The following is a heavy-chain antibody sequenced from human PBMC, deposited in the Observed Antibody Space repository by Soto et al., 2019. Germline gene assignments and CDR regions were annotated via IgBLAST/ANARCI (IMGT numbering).Heavy chain of an antibody. D-gene: IGHD6-6*01. V-gene: IGHV1-18*01. CDR3: ARAPIIEQLIDSFDP. CDR1: GYTFTSYG. CDR2: ISAYNGNT. J-gene: IGHJ5*02. Sequence: ASVKVSCKASGYTFTSYGISWVRQAPGQGLEWMGWISAYNGNTNYAQKLQGRVTMTTDTSTSTAYMELRSLRSDDTAVYYCARAPIIEQLIDSFDPWGQGTLVNVSS.